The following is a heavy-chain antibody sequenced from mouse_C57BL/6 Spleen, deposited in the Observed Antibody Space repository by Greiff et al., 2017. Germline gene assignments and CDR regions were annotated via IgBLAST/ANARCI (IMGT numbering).Heavy chain of an antibody. Sequence: EVQLQQSGAELVRPGASVKLSCTASGFNIKDYYMHWVKQRPEQGLEWIGRIDPEDGDTENAPKFQGKATMTADTSSNTAYLQLSSLTSEDTAVYYCTTKDYDGSWFAYWGQGTLVTVSA. D-gene: IGHD2-4*01. V-gene: IGHV14-1*01. J-gene: IGHJ3*01. CDR3: TTKDYDGSWFAY. CDR2: IDPEDGDT. CDR1: GFNIKDYY.